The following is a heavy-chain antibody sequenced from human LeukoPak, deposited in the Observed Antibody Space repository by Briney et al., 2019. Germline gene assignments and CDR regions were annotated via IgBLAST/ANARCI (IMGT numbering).Heavy chain of an antibody. J-gene: IGHJ5*02. D-gene: IGHD6-6*01. Sequence: SETLSLTCTVSGGSISSGDYYWSCIRQPPGKGLEWIGYIYYSGSTYYNPSLKSRVTISVNTSKNQFSLKLSSVTAADTAVYYCARVVAAARPSNNWFDPGGQGTLVTVST. V-gene: IGHV4-30-4*01. CDR3: ARVVAAARPSNNWFDP. CDR2: IYYSGST. CDR1: GGSISSGDYY.